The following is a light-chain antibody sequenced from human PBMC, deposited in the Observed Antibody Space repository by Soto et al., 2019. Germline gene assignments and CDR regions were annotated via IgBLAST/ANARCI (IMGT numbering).Light chain of an antibody. J-gene: IGLJ1*01. CDR3: SSYAGSTPRV. V-gene: IGLV2-8*01. CDR1: SSDVGGYNY. Sequence: QSALTQPSSASGSPGQSVTISCTGTSSDVGGYNYVSWYQQHPGKAPKLMIYEVSKRPSGVPDRFSGSKSGNTASLTVSGLQAEDEADYYCSSYAGSTPRVFGTGTKLTVL. CDR2: EVS.